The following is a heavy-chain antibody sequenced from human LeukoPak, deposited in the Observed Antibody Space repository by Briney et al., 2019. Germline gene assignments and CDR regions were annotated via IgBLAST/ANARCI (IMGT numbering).Heavy chain of an antibody. D-gene: IGHD6-19*01. Sequence: PSETLSLTCAVYGGSFSGYYWSWIRQPPGKGLEWIGEINHSGSTNYNPSLKSRVTISVDTSKNQFSLKLSSVTAADTAVYYCARGYSSGVVGYWGQGTLVTVSS. CDR3: ARGYSSGVVGY. J-gene: IGHJ4*02. CDR1: GGSFSGYY. V-gene: IGHV4-34*01. CDR2: INHSGST.